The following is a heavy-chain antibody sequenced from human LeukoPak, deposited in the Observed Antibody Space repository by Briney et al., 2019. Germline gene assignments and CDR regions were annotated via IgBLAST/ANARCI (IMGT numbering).Heavy chain of an antibody. CDR1: GASISGYY. J-gene: IGHJ5*02. CDR3: ARKIQGWFDT. V-gene: IGHV4-4*09. CDR2: IYTRGNT. Sequence: SETLSLTCTVSGASISGYYWSWIRQPPGKGLEWIGYIYTRGNTNYNPSLKSRVTISVDTSKNQFSLKLISVTAADTAVYYCARKIQGWFDTWGQGTLVTVSS.